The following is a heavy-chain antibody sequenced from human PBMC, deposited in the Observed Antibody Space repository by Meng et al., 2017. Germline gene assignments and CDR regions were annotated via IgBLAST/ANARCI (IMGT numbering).Heavy chain of an antibody. D-gene: IGHD3-22*01. V-gene: IGHV4-38-2*02. Sequence: GSLRLSCTVSGYSISSGYYWGWIRQPPGKGLEWIGSIYHSGSTYYNPSLKSRVTISVDTSKNQFSLKLSSVTAADTAVYYCARDRDSSGYLSVRYFDYWGQGTLVTVSS. CDR3: ARDRDSSGYLSVRYFDY. CDR1: GYSISSGYY. CDR2: IYHSGST. J-gene: IGHJ4*02.